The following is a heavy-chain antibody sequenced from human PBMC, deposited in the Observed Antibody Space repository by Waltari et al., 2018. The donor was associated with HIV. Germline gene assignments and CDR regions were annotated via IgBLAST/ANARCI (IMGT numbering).Heavy chain of an antibody. J-gene: IGHJ3*02. CDR2: INSEGSST. CDR3: ARAFTMIEAFDI. V-gene: IGHV3-74*01. Sequence: EVQLVESGGGLVQPGGSLRLSCAASGFTFSSYWMHWVRQAPGKGLVWVSRINSEGSSTSYADSVKGRFTISRDNAKNTLYLQMNSLRAEDTAVYYCARAFTMIEAFDIWGQGTMVTVSS. CDR1: GFTFSSYW. D-gene: IGHD3-22*01.